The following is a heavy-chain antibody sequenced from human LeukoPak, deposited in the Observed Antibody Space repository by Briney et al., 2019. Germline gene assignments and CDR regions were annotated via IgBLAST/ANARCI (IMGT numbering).Heavy chain of an antibody. J-gene: IGHJ4*02. D-gene: IGHD1-26*01. V-gene: IGHV4-59*01. Sequence: PSETLSLTCTVSGDTISIYYWSWIRQPPGKGLEWIGYIYDSGSTDYNPSLKSRVTISLDTSKNQFSLGLSSVTAADTAVYYCATSVGGTLFDNWGQGTLVSVSS. CDR3: ATSVGGTLFDN. CDR1: GDTISIYY. CDR2: IYDSGST.